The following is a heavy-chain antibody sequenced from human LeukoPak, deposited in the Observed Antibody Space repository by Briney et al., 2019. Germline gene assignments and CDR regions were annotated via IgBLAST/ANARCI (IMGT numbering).Heavy chain of an antibody. Sequence: PGGSLRLSCAASGFTFSSYWMSWVRQAPGKGLEWVANIKQDGSEKYYVDSVKGRFTISRDNAKNSLYLQMNSLRAEDTAVYYCAGDEVVRGYYYYGMDVWGQGTTVTVSS. D-gene: IGHD3-10*01. CDR1: GFTFSSYW. CDR3: AGDEVVRGYYYYGMDV. CDR2: IKQDGSEK. J-gene: IGHJ6*02. V-gene: IGHV3-7*05.